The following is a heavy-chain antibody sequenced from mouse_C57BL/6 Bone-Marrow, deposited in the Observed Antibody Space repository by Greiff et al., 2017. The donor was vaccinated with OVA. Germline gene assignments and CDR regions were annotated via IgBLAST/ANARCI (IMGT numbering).Heavy chain of an antibody. J-gene: IGHJ3*01. CDR1: GYTFTSYG. CDR2: IYPRSGNT. D-gene: IGHD6-1*01. Sequence: QVQLQQSGAELARPGASVKLSCKASGYTFTSYGISWVKQRTGQGLEWIGEIYPRSGNTYYTEKFKGKATLTADKSSSTAYMELRSLTSEDSAVYFCAGDSAWCAYWGQGTLVTVSA. V-gene: IGHV1-81*01. CDR3: AGDSAWCAY.